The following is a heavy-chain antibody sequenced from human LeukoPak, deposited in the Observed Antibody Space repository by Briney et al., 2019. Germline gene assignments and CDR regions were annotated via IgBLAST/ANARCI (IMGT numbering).Heavy chain of an antibody. CDR3: ARDCSGGSCYDY. CDR1: GGTFSSYA. J-gene: IGHJ4*02. V-gene: IGHV1-69*04. CDR2: IIPILGIA. D-gene: IGHD2-15*01. Sequence: SVKVSCKASGGTFSSYAISWVRQAPGQGLEWMGRIIPILGIANYAQKFQGRVTITADKSTSTAYMELSSLRSDDTAVYYCARDCSGGSCYDYWGQGTLVTVSS.